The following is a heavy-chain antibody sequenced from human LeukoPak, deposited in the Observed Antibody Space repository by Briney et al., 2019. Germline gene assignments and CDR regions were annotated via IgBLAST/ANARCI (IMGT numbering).Heavy chain of an antibody. D-gene: IGHD4-11*01. J-gene: IGHJ4*02. V-gene: IGHV3-30*03. Sequence: GGSLRLSCAAAGFTSSSYWMHWVRQAPGKGLEWVALISYDGSSKYYTDSVKDRFTISRDNSKNTLYLQMNSLKAEDSAVYYCARDPYNNYGDFDYWGQGILVTVSS. CDR1: GFTSSSYW. CDR3: ARDPYNNYGDFDY. CDR2: ISYDGSSK.